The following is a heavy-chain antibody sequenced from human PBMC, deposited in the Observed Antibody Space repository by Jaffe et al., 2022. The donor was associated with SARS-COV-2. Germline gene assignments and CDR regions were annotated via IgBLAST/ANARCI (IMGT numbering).Heavy chain of an antibody. CDR3: AKDTGIAAAGPFDY. D-gene: IGHD6-13*01. V-gene: IGHV3-9*01. J-gene: IGHJ4*02. Sequence: EVQLVESGGGLVQPGRSLRLSCAASGFTFDDYAMHWVRQAPGKGLEWVSGISWNSGSIGYADSVKGRFTISRDNAKNSLYLQMNSLRAEDTALYYCAKDTGIAAAGPFDYWGQGTLVTVSS. CDR2: ISWNSGSI. CDR1: GFTFDDYA.